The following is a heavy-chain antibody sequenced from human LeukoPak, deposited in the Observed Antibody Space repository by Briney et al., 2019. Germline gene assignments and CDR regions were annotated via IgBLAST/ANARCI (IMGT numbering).Heavy chain of an antibody. J-gene: IGHJ4*02. CDR1: GFSFTSYW. CDR3: ARLHGSGYYSDY. D-gene: IGHD3-3*01. Sequence: GESLQISCQGSGFSFTSYWIGWVRQMPGKGLELMGIIYPGDSDSRYSPSFQGQVTISADKSINTAYVQWTSLKASDTAMYYCARLHGSGYYSDYWGKGTLVTVSS. CDR2: IYPGDSDS. V-gene: IGHV5-51*01.